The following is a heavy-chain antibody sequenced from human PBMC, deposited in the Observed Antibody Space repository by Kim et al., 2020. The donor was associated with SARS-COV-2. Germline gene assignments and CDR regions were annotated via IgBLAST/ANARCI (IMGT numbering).Heavy chain of an antibody. V-gene: IGHV3-13*01. J-gene: IGHJ3*02. CDR2: IGTAGDT. CDR1: GFTFSSYD. Sequence: GGSLRLSCAASGFTFSSYDMHWVRQATGKGLEWVSAIGTAGDTYYPGSVKGRFTISRENAKNSLYLQMNSLRAGDTAVYYCARERREYQLLYGSGDAFDIWGQGTMVTVSS. D-gene: IGHD2-2*02. CDR3: ARERREYQLLYGSGDAFDI.